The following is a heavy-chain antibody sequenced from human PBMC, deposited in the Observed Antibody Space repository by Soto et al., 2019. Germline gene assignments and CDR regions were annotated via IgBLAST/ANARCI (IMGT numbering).Heavy chain of an antibody. D-gene: IGHD6-13*01. Sequence: SGGSLILSCAASGFTFSSYAMSWVRQAPGKGLEWVSAISGSGGSTYYADSVKGRFTISRDNSKNTLYLQMNSLRAEDTAVYYCAKIAAAGVYYYYYMDVWGKGTTVTVSS. CDR1: GFTFSSYA. J-gene: IGHJ6*03. CDR2: ISGSGGST. CDR3: AKIAAAGVYYYYYMDV. V-gene: IGHV3-23*01.